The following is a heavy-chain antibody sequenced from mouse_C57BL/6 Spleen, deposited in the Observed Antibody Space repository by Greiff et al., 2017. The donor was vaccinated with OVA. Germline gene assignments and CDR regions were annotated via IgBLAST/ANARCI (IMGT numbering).Heavy chain of an antibody. CDR1: GFTFSDYG. Sequence: EVQVVESGGGLVKPGGSLKLSCAASGFTFSDYGMHWVRQAPEKGLEWVAYISRGSSTIYYADTVKGRFTITRDNTKNTLFLKMTSLRSEDTAVYYCAREDYDYDGAMDYWGQGTSVTVSS. CDR2: ISRGSSTI. D-gene: IGHD2-4*01. CDR3: AREDYDYDGAMDY. J-gene: IGHJ4*01. V-gene: IGHV5-17*01.